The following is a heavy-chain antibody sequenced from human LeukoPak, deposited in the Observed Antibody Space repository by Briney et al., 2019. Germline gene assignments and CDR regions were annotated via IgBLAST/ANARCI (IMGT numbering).Heavy chain of an antibody. D-gene: IGHD3-10*01. CDR2: ISYDGSNK. J-gene: IGHJ4*02. Sequence: GGSLRLSCAASGFTFSSYAMHWVRQAPGKGLEWVAVISYDGSNKYYADSVKGRFTITRDNSKNTVFLQMNSLRAEDTALYYCAKGRYTMVRGVSSFDYWGQGTLVTVSS. CDR1: GFTFSSYA. V-gene: IGHV3-30-3*01. CDR3: AKGRYTMVRGVSSFDY.